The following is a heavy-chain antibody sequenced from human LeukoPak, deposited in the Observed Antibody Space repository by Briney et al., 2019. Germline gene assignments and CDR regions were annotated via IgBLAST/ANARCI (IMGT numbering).Heavy chain of an antibody. D-gene: IGHD3-10*01. V-gene: IGHV3-7*01. CDR2: IKQDGSQK. CDR1: GFTFSDYW. Sequence: GGSLRLSCAASGFTFSDYWISWVRQAPGKGLEWVANIKQDGSQKSYVNSVKGRFTISRDNAEMSVYLQMNSLRAEGTAVYFCLREDGGGFGSWGRGTLVSVSS. CDR3: LREDGGGFGS. J-gene: IGHJ5*01.